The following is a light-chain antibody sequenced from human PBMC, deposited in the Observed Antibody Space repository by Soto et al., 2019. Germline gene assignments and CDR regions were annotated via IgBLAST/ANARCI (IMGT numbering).Light chain of an antibody. CDR1: RSVDSH. V-gene: IGKV3-11*01. J-gene: IGKJ4*01. Sequence: EVVLTQSPATLSLSPGETATLSCRASRSVDSHLAWYQHKPGQAPRLLIFEASTRATGVPARFRGSGSGTPFTLTINSLEPEDFVVYYGQQRGNWPPLTFGGATKVEI. CDR2: EAS. CDR3: QQRGNWPPLT.